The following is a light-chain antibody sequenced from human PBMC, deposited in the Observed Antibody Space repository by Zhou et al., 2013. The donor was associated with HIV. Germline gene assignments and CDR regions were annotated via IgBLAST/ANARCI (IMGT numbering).Light chain of an antibody. CDR1: QSVSPW. Sequence: DVQMTQSPSILPASVGQRVTITCRASQSVSPWLAWYQHKPGKAPKLLIYKTSNLDIGVPSRFGGSGSGTLFTLTVSSLQADDFATYYCQQYDSYPYTFGQGTTLDIK. J-gene: IGKJ2*01. CDR3: QQYDSYPYT. V-gene: IGKV1-5*03. CDR2: KTS.